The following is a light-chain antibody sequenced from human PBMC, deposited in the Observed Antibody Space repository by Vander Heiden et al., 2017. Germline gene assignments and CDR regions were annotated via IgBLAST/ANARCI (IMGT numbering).Light chain of an antibody. Sequence: EIVMTQSPATLSVSPGERATLSCTASQSVSSNLAWYQQKPGQAPRLLIYGASTRATGIPARFSGSGSATEFTLTISSLQSEDFAVYYCLQYNNWPPLTFGGGTKVEIK. V-gene: IGKV3-15*01. CDR1: QSVSSN. CDR2: GAS. CDR3: LQYNNWPPLT. J-gene: IGKJ4*01.